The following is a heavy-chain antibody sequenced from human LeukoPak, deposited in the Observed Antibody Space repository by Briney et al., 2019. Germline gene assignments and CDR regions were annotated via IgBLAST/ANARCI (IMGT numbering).Heavy chain of an antibody. CDR1: GFTFSSYW. J-gene: IGHJ4*02. D-gene: IGHD6-25*01. CDR3: LRGGNDC. CDR2: IDNDGSTT. V-gene: IGHV3-74*01. Sequence: GGSLRLSCAASGFTFSSYWMHWVRQAPGKGLVWVSRIDNDGSTTYYTDSVKGRFTISRDNAKNTLYLQMNSLRAEDTAVYYCLRGGNDCWGEGTLVTVSS.